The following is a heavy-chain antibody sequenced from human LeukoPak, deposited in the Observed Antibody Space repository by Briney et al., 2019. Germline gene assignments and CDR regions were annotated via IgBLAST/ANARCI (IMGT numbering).Heavy chain of an antibody. CDR2: ISSSGSTI. V-gene: IGHV3-11*01. D-gene: IGHD3-22*01. CDR3: ARDPTMIAPMGYFQH. J-gene: IGHJ1*01. CDR1: GFTFSDYY. Sequence: GGSLRLSCAASGFTFSDYYMSLLRQAPGKGLELVSYISSSGSTIYYADSVKGRFTISRDNAKNSLYLQMNSLRAEDTAVYYCARDPTMIAPMGYFQHWGQGTLVTVSS.